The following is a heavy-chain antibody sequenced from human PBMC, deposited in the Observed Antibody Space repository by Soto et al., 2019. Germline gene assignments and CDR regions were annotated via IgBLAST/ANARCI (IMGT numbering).Heavy chain of an antibody. D-gene: IGHD2-8*01. J-gene: IGHJ5*02. CDR3: ARGLMRQWFNP. V-gene: IGHV4-4*02. CDR2: IYHSGST. Sequence: SETKCLTCAVSGGSIRGSDWWSWVHQPPGKGLEWIGEIYHSGSTNYNPSLKSRVTISVDKSKNQFSLKLSSVTAADTAVYYCARGLMRQWFNPWGQGTLVTVSS. CDR1: GGSIRGSDW.